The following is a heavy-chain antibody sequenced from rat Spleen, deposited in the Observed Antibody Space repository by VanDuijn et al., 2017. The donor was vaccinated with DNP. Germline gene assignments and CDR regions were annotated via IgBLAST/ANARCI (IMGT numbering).Heavy chain of an antibody. J-gene: IGHJ3*01. Sequence: EVQLVESGGGLVQPGRSLKLSCVASGFTFSSYWMFWIRQAPTRGLEWVASISTGGGDSYYRDSVKGRFTISRDNVKYTLYLQMDSLRSEETATYYCARHSTVAARDWFAFWGQGTLVTVSS. D-gene: IGHD1-2*01. CDR1: GFTFSSYW. CDR2: ISTGGGDS. CDR3: ARHSTVAARDWFAF. V-gene: IGHV5S11*01.